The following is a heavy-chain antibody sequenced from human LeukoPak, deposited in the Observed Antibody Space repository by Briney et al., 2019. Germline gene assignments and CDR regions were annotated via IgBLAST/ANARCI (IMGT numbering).Heavy chain of an antibody. D-gene: IGHD1-14*01. CDR2: IYSGST. Sequence: PSETLSLTCTVSGGSMNNYYWNWIRQPAGKGLEWIGHIYSGSTNYNPSLKSRVTISIDTSKNQFFLKLSSVTAADTAVYYCARRTDYWGQGTLVTVSS. V-gene: IGHV4-4*07. J-gene: IGHJ4*02. CDR1: GGSMNNYY. CDR3: ARRTDY.